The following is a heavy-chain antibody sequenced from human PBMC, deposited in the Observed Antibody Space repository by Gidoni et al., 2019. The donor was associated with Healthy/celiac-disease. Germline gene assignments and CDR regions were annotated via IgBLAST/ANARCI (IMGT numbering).Heavy chain of an antibody. D-gene: IGHD3-3*01. CDR3: ARHWPIRDFWSGYSLGGYYYYMDV. CDR1: RFTFSCYW. V-gene: IGHV3-7*03. J-gene: IGHJ6*03. CDR2: IKQDGSEK. Sequence: EVQLVESGGGLVQPGGSLRLSCAASRFTFSCYWLRWFLHAQGKGLEGVANIKQDGSEKYYVDSVKGRFTISRDNAKNSLYLQMNSLRAEDTAVYYCARHWPIRDFWSGYSLGGYYYYMDVWGKGTTVTVSS.